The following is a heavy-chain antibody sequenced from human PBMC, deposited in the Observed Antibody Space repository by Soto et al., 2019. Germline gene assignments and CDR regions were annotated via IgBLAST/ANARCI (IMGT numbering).Heavy chain of an antibody. CDR2: ISYDGNNK. Sequence: QVQLVESGGGVVQPGRSLRLSCGASGFNFSSYGMHWVRQAPGKGLEWVAVISYDGNNKDYADSVKGRFTISRDNSKNTLYLQMNSLIAEDTAVFYCAKGLVGYVFGVQDYYFGMDVWGQGTTVTVSS. D-gene: IGHD1-26*01. J-gene: IGHJ6*02. CDR3: AKGLVGYVFGVQDYYFGMDV. CDR1: GFNFSSYG. V-gene: IGHV3-30*18.